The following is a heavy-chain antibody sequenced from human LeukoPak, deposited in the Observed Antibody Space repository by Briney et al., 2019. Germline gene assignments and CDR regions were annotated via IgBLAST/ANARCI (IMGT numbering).Heavy chain of an antibody. CDR1: GYTFTGYY. CDR3: ASSDKRRIAAAGDY. CDR2: INPNSGGT. Sequence: GASVKVSCKTSGYTFTGYYMHWVRQAPGQGLEWMGWINPNSGGTNYAQKFQGRVTMTRDMSTSTVYMELSSLRSEDTAVYYCASSDKRRIAAAGDYWGQGTLVTVSS. V-gene: IGHV1-2*02. J-gene: IGHJ4*02. D-gene: IGHD6-13*01.